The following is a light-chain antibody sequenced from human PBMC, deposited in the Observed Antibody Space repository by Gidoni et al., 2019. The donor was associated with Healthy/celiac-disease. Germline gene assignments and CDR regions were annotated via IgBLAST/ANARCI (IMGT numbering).Light chain of an antibody. CDR2: LGS. CDR3: MQARQTTFT. Sequence: DIVMTQSPLSLPVTPGAPASISCRSSQSLLHSNGYSYLDWYLQKPGQSPQLLIYLGSNRASGGPDRCSGRGAGTDVTLKISRGEADDVGVYYCMQARQTTFTFGPGTKVEIK. V-gene: IGKV2-28*01. J-gene: IGKJ3*01. CDR1: QSLLHSNGYSY.